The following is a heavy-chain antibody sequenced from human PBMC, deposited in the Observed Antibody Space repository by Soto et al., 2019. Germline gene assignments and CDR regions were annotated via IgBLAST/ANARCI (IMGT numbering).Heavy chain of an antibody. CDR2: IYPGDSDT. V-gene: IGHV5-51*01. Sequence: GESLKISCKGSGYSFIDYWIGWVRQVPGKGLEWMGVIYPGDSDTRYSPSFQGHVTISAAKSISTAYLQWSTLKASDTAMYYCARLQAAAGDNDLTFDYWGQGTLVTVSS. CDR3: ARLQAAAGDNDLTFDY. CDR1: GYSFIDYW. D-gene: IGHD6-13*01. J-gene: IGHJ4*02.